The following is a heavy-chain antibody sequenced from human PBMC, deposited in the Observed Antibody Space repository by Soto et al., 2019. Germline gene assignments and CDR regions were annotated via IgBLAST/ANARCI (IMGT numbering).Heavy chain of an antibody. CDR1: GGSISSGGYY. J-gene: IGHJ4*02. D-gene: IGHD2-15*01. CDR2: IYYSGST. CDR3: ARDPGRYCSGGSCYSGGDD. V-gene: IGHV4-31*03. Sequence: SETLSLTCTVSGGSISSGGYYWSWIRQHPGKGLEWIGYIYYSGSTYYNPSLKSRVTISVDTSKNQFSLKLSSVTAADTAVYYCARDPGRYCSGGSCYSGGDDWGQGTLVTVSS.